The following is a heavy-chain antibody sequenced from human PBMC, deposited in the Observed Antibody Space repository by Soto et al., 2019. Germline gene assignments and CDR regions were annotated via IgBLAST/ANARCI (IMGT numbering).Heavy chain of an antibody. D-gene: IGHD7-27*01. CDR3: ARRSGPFDY. V-gene: IGHV4-39*01. J-gene: IGHJ4*02. CDR1: GGFISSSSYY. CDR2: IYYSGST. Sequence: SETLSLTCTVSGGFISSSSYYWGWVRQPPGKGLEWIGSIYYSGSTYYNPSLKSRVTISVDTSKNQFSLKLSSVTAADTAVYYCARRSGPFDYWGQGTLVTVSS.